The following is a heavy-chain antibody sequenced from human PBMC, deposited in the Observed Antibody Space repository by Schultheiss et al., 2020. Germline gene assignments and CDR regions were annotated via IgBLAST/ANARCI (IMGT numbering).Heavy chain of an antibody. CDR3: AREEGSEWLRLNFDY. CDR1: GGSIRSKNW. J-gene: IGHJ4*02. Sequence: SETLSLTCAVSGGSIRSKNWWSWVRQPPGKGLEWIGEIYPSGSTNSNPSLKSRVTISVDTSKNQFSLKLSSVTAADTAVYYCAREEGSEWLRLNFDYWGQGTLVT. V-gene: IGHV4-4*02. D-gene: IGHD5-12*01. CDR2: IYPSGST.